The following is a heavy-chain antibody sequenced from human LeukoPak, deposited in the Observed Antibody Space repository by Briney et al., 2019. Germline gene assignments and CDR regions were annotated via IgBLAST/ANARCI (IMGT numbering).Heavy chain of an antibody. J-gene: IGHJ6*03. V-gene: IGHV1-69*13. CDR1: GGTFSSYA. D-gene: IGHD6-13*01. CDR2: IIPIFGTA. Sequence: SVKVSCKASGGTFSSYAISWVRQAPGQGLEWMGGIIPIFGTANYAQKFQGRVTITADESTSTAYMELSSLRSEDTAVYYCARTRGGFAAAPGSYYYYMDVWGKGTTVTVSS. CDR3: ARTRGGFAAAPGSYYYYMDV.